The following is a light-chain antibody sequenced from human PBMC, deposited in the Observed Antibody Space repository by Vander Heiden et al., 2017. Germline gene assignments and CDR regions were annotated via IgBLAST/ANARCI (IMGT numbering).Light chain of an antibody. CDR1: QSVSNTY. J-gene: IGKJ4*01. CDR2: GAS. Sequence: EIVLTQSPGTLSLSPGERATLSCRASQSVSNTYLAWYQQKPGQAPRLLIHGASSRATGIPDRFSGSGSGTDFTLTISRLEPEDFAVYYCQHYGTSWETFGGGTKVEIK. CDR3: QHYGTSWET. V-gene: IGKV3-20*01.